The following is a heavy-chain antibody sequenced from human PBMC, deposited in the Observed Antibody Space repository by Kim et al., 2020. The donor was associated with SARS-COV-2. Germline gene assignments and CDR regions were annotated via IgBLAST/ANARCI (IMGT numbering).Heavy chain of an antibody. CDR1: GGSISSSSYY. V-gene: IGHV4-39*01. J-gene: IGHJ3*02. CDR3: ARHHYTAMVAFDI. CDR2: IYYSGST. Sequence: SETLSLTCTVSGGSISSSSYYWGWIRQPPGKGLEWIGSIYYSGSTYYNPSLKSRVTISVDTSKNQFSLKLSSVTAADTAVYYCARHHYTAMVAFDIWGQGTMVTVSS. D-gene: IGHD5-18*01.